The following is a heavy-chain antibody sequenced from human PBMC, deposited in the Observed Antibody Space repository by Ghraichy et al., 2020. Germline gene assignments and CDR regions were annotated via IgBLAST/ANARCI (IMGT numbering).Heavy chain of an antibody. J-gene: IGHJ2*01. CDR1: GGSISSSSYY. Sequence: SETLSLTCTVSGGSISSSSYYWGWIRQPPGKGLEWIGSIYYSGSTYYNPSLKSRVTISVDTSKNQFSLKLSSVTAADTAVYYCARRVVPAAISFFWYFDLWGRGTLVTVSS. D-gene: IGHD2-2*01. CDR2: IYYSGST. V-gene: IGHV4-39*07. CDR3: ARRVVPAAISFFWYFDL.